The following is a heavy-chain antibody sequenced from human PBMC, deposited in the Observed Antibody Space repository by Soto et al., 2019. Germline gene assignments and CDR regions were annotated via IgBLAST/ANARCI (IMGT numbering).Heavy chain of an antibody. Sequence: DVQLVESGGGLIQPGESLRLSCAAFGFTISGKKYVAWVRQAPGKVLEWVSALYDLDGSFYAASVKGRFTTSSDSSKTTVYLQMNYLRPDDTAVYYCATWHEREHAYDVWGQGTTVTVSS. CDR3: ATWHEREHAYDV. CDR2: LYDLDGS. V-gene: IGHV3-53*01. D-gene: IGHD1-1*01. CDR1: GFTISGKKY. J-gene: IGHJ3*01.